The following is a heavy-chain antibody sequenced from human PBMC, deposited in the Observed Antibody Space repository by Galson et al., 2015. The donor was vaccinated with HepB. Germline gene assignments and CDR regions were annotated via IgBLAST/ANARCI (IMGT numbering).Heavy chain of an antibody. Sequence: TLSLTCTVSGDSITSGSFHWDWIRQHPGKGLEWIGLIYSSGTTYYNPSLKSRLSLSVDTSKNQFSLNLRSVTAADTALYYCARGSLYEASGYDSIDYWGQGTLVTVSS. CDR3: ARGSLYEASGYDSIDY. J-gene: IGHJ4*02. V-gene: IGHV4-31*03. CDR1: GDSITSGSFH. D-gene: IGHD3-22*01. CDR2: IYSSGTT.